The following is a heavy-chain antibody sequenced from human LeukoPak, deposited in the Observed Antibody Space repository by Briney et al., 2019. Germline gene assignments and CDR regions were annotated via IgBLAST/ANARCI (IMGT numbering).Heavy chain of an antibody. J-gene: IGHJ4*02. CDR1: GGSISSGDYY. CDR2: IYYSGST. CDR3: ARTWIQLMVKVDYFDY. Sequence: SETLSLTCTVSGGSISSGDYYWSWIRQPPGKGLEWIGYIYYSGSTYYNPSLKSRVTISVDTSKNQFSLKLSSVTAADTAVYYCARTWIQLMVKVDYFDYWGQGTLVTVSS. V-gene: IGHV4-30-4*01. D-gene: IGHD5-18*01.